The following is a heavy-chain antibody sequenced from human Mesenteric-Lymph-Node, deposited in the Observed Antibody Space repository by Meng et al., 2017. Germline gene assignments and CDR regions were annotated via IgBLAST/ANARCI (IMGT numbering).Heavy chain of an antibody. CDR3: ARGSRLRKLDY. D-gene: IGHD5-12*01. CDR2: IYYSGST. CDR1: GGSISSYY. Sequence: QWQLHEPRPALVKLSQTRSLTCTASGGSISSYYWSWIRQPPGKGLEWIGHIYYSGSTNYNPSLKSRVTISVDTSKNQFSLKLSSVTAADTAVYYCARGSRLRKLDYWGQGTLVTAPQ. J-gene: IGHJ4*02. V-gene: IGHV4-59*12.